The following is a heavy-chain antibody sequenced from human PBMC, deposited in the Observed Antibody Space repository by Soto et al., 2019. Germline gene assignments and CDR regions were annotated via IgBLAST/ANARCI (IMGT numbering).Heavy chain of an antibody. CDR2: ISYDGSNK. V-gene: IGHV3-30*18. D-gene: IGHD3-22*01. CDR3: AKDRGGYYPIDY. J-gene: IGHJ4*02. CDR1: GFTFSSYG. Sequence: QVQLVESGGGVVQPGRSLRPSCAASGFTFSSYGMHWVRQAPGKGLEWVAVISYDGSNKYYADSVKGRFTISRDNSKNTLYLQMNSLRAEDTAVYYCAKDRGGYYPIDYWGQGTLVTVSS.